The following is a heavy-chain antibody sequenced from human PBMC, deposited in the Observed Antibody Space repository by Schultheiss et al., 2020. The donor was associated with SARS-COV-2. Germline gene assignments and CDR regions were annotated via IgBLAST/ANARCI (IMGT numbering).Heavy chain of an antibody. V-gene: IGHV4-61*02. CDR3: ARDRVITFGGFPLGSRYYYMDV. D-gene: IGHD3-16*01. J-gene: IGHJ6*03. CDR2: IYTSGST. CDR1: GGSISSSSYY. Sequence: SETLSLTCTVSGGSISSSSYYWSWIRQPAGKGLEWIGRIYTSGSTNYNPSLKSRVTMSVDTSKNQFSLKLSSVTAADTAVYYCARDRVITFGGFPLGSRYYYMDVWGKGTTVTVSS.